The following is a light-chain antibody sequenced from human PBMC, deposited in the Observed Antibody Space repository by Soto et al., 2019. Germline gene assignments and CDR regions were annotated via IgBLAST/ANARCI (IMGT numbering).Light chain of an antibody. CDR2: DAS. CDR3: QQYNHWRSIS. V-gene: IGKV3D-15*01. J-gene: IGKJ5*01. CDR1: QNVSRH. Sequence: EIVLTQSPGTLSLSPGERATLSCRASQNVSRHLAWYQQKSGQAPRLLIYDASNRATGTPDRFSGSGSGTDFTLTISSLQSEDFAVYYCQQYNHWRSISFGQGTRLEI.